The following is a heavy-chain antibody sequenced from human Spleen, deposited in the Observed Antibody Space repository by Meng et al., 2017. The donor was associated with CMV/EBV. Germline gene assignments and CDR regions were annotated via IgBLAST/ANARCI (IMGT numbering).Heavy chain of an antibody. J-gene: IGHJ4*02. Sequence: GGSLRLSCVASGFTFRRYASHWVRQAPGKGLEWLAVISFDGTYKNYAESMKGRFTISRDNSKNTLYLQMSSLKVEDTGVYYCARGVGPVVDYFDYWGQGTLVTVSS. CDR2: ISFDGTYK. CDR1: GFTFRRYA. CDR3: ARGVGPVVDYFDY. V-gene: IGHV3-30-3*01. D-gene: IGHD2-15*01.